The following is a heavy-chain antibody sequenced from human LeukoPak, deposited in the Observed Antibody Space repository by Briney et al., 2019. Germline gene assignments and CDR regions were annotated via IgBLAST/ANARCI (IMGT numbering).Heavy chain of an antibody. CDR2: ISYDGSNK. J-gene: IGHJ4*02. CDR3: ARDSGYSYGLNDFDY. CDR1: GFTFSSYA. D-gene: IGHD5-18*01. Sequence: GGSLRLSCAASGFTFSSYAMHWVRQAPGKGLEWVAVISYDGSNKYYADSVKGRFTISRDNSKNALYLQMNSLRAEDTAVYYCARDSGYSYGLNDFDYWGQGTLVTVSS. V-gene: IGHV3-30*04.